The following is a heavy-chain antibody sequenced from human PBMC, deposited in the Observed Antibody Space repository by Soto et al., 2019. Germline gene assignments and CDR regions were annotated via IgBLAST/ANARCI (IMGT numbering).Heavy chain of an antibody. J-gene: IGHJ4*02. CDR2: IKSKTDGGTT. Sequence: GGSLRLSCAASGFTFSNAWMNWVRQAPGKGLEWVGRIKSKTDGGTTDYAAPVKGRFTISRDDSKNTLYLQMNSVKTEDTAVYYCTARAQNLPPPSNYDYWGQGTLVTVSS. D-gene: IGHD4-4*01. V-gene: IGHV3-15*07. CDR1: GFTFSNAW. CDR3: TARAQNLPPPSNYDY.